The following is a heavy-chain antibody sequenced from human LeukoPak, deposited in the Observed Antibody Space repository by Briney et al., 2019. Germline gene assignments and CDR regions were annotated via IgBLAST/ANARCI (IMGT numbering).Heavy chain of an antibody. CDR1: GGSISSYY. CDR2: IYYSGST. Sequence: PSETLSLTRTVSGGSISSYYWSWIRQPPGKGLEWIGYIYYSGSTNYNPSLKSRVTISVDTSKNQFSLKLSSVTAADTAVYYCARAKHYGDYFDYWGQGTLVTVSS. V-gene: IGHV4-59*01. CDR3: ARAKHYGDYFDY. J-gene: IGHJ4*02. D-gene: IGHD4-17*01.